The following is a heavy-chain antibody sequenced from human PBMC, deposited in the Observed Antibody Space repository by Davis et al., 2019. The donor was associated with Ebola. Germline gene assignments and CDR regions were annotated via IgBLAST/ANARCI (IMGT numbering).Heavy chain of an antibody. V-gene: IGHV4-39*02. D-gene: IGHD3-16*02. CDR1: GGSISSSSYY. CDR2: IYYSGST. CDR3: AREGSFSIDP. Sequence: ETLSLTCTVSGGSISSSSYYWGWIRQPPGKGLEWIGSIYYSGSTYYNPSLKSRVTISVDTSKNQFSLKLSSVTAADTAVYYCAREGSFSIDPWGQGTLVTVSS. J-gene: IGHJ5*01.